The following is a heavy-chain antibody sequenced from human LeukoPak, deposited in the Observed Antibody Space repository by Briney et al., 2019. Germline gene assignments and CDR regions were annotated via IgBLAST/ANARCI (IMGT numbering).Heavy chain of an antibody. D-gene: IGHD3-22*01. Sequence: SETLSLTCAVYGGSFSGYYWSWIRQPPGKGLEWIGEINHSGNTNYNPSLKGRVTISVDTSKNQFSLKLSSVTAADTAVYYCARYGITMIVWSNAFDIWGQGTMVTVSS. CDR2: INHSGNT. J-gene: IGHJ3*02. CDR3: ARYGITMIVWSNAFDI. CDR1: GGSFSGYY. V-gene: IGHV4-34*01.